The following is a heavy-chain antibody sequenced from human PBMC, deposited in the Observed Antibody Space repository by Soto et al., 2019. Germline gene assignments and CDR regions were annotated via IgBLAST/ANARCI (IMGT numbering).Heavy chain of an antibody. V-gene: IGHV1-69*13. D-gene: IGHD3-22*01. J-gene: IGHJ4*02. CDR1: GGTFSSYA. CDR3: AIRPYYYDSSGPPFN. Sequence: SVKVSCKASGGTFSSYAISGVRQAPGQGLEWMGGIIPIFGTANYAQKFQGRVTITADESTSTAYMELSSLRSEDTAVYYCAIRPYYYDSSGPPFNWGQGTLVTGSS. CDR2: IIPIFGTA.